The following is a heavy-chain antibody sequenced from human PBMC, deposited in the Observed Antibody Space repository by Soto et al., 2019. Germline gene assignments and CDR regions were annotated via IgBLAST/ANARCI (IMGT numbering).Heavy chain of an antibody. CDR1: GDSVSSNSAA. D-gene: IGHD1-7*01. Sequence: SQTLSLTCAISGDSVSSNSAAWNWIRQSPSRGLEWLGRTYYRSRWYNDYAVSVRSRITVNPDTSKNQFSLQLTSVTPEDTAVYYCAGTTSHYWYYMDAWGKGTTVTVS. V-gene: IGHV6-1*01. CDR2: TYYRSRWYN. CDR3: AGTTSHYWYYMDA. J-gene: IGHJ6*03.